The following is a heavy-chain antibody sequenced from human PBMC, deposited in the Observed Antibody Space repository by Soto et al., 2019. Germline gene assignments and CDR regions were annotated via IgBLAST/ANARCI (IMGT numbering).Heavy chain of an antibody. CDR2: INHSGST. V-gene: IGHV4-34*01. Sequence: SETLSLTCAVYGGTFSGYYWSWIRQPPGKGLEWIGEINHSGSTNYNPPLKSRVTISVDTSKNQFSLKLSSVTAADTAVYYCAREQQHYAFDIWGQGTMVTVSS. J-gene: IGHJ3*02. D-gene: IGHD6-13*01. CDR3: AREQQHYAFDI. CDR1: GGTFSGYY.